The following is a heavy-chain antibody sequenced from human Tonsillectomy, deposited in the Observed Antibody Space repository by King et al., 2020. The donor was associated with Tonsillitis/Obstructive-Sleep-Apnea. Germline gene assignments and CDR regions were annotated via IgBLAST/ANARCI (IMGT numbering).Heavy chain of an antibody. CDR1: GFTFDDYA. V-gene: IGHV3-9*01. CDR2: IIWNSGSI. Sequence: VQLVESGGGLVQPGRYLRLSCAASGFTFDDYAMHWVRQAPGKGLEWVSGIIWNSGSIGYADSVKGRFTISRDNAKNSLYLQMNSLRAEDTALYYCAKALRNYCSCSSCSFDYWGQGTLVTVSS. J-gene: IGHJ4*02. CDR3: AKALRNYCSCSSCSFDY. D-gene: IGHD2-2*01.